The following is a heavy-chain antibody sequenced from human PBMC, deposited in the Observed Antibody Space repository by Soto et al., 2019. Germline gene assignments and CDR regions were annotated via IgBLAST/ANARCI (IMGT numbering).Heavy chain of an antibody. CDR2: IYYSGST. CDR3: ARDHHDYDSGSFKFDY. D-gene: IGHD1-26*01. V-gene: IGHV4-30-4*02. J-gene: IGHJ4*02. CDR1: GGSISSGDYY. Sequence: PSETLSLTCTVSGGSISSGDYYWSWIRQPPGKGLEWIGYIYYSGSTYYNPSLKSRVTISVDTSKNQFSLKLSSVTAADTAVYYCARDHHDYDSGSFKFDYWGQGTLVTVSS.